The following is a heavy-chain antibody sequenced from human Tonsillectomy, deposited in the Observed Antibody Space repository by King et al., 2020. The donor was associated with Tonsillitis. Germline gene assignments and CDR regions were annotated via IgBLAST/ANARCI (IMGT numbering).Heavy chain of an antibody. D-gene: IGHD6-13*01. CDR3: ASNKGQQQLADLAAYYGMDV. V-gene: IGHV3-9*01. Sequence: VQLVESGGGLVQPGRSLRLSCAASGFTFDDYAMHWVRQAPGKGLEWVSGISWNSGSIGYADSVKGRFTISRDNAKNSLYLQMNSLRAEDTALYYCASNKGQQQLADLAAYYGMDVWGQGTTVTVSS. J-gene: IGHJ6*02. CDR2: ISWNSGSI. CDR1: GFTFDDYA.